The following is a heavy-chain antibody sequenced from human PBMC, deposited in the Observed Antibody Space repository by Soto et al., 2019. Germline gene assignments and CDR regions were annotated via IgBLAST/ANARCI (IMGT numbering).Heavy chain of an antibody. CDR1: GFSFSGFA. D-gene: IGHD6-6*01. CDR2: ITGTGVSI. CDR3: AKDSIPYSSSYDLDH. Sequence: EVRLLESGGGLVQPGGSLRLSCVASGFSFSGFAMSWVRQAPGKGLVWVSSITGTGVSIYYAYSVRGRFTISRDNSKNTLYLQMSSLRAEDTARYYCAKDSIPYSSSYDLDHWGRGALVTVSS. J-gene: IGHJ4*02. V-gene: IGHV3-23*01.